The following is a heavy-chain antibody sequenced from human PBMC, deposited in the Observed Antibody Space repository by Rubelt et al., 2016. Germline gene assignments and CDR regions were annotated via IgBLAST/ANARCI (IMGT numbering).Heavy chain of an antibody. D-gene: IGHD1-26*01. Sequence: EVQLVESGGGLVKPGGSLRLSCAASGFTFSSYSMNWVRQAPGKGLEWVSRINSDGSSTSYADSLKGRSTSSRDNAKNSLDLQMNRLRAEDTALYYCARDGLEVGSFDYWGQGTLVTVSS. CDR3: ARDGLEVGSFDY. CDR2: INSDGSST. CDR1: GFTFSSYS. V-gene: IGHV3-74*01. J-gene: IGHJ4*02.